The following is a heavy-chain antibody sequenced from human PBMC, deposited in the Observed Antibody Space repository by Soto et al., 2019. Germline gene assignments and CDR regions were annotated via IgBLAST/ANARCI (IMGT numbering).Heavy chain of an antibody. CDR1: GCTFSSYA. CDR2: ISGSGGST. J-gene: IGHJ4*02. V-gene: IGHV3-23*01. Sequence: GGSPRLSRAASGCTFSSYAMSWAGQAPGKGMEWVSAISGSGGSTYYADSVKGRFTISRDNSKNTLYLQMNSLIAEDTAVYYCAKLGGYCSSTSCSNHDYWGQGT. CDR3: AKLGGYCSSTSCSNHDY. D-gene: IGHD2-2*01.